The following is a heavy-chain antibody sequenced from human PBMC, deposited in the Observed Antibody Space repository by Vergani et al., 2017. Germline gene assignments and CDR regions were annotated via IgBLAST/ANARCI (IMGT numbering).Heavy chain of an antibody. J-gene: IGHJ4*02. D-gene: IGHD3-9*01. CDR3: AGKTSAYDILTGYYHTHPFDY. Sequence: QVQLQESGPGLVKPSETLSLTCTVSGGSISSYYWSWIRQPPGKGLEWIGYIYYSGSTNYNPSLKSRVTISEDTSKNQFSLKLSSVTAADTAVYYCAGKTSAYDILTGYYHTHPFDYWGQGTLVTVSS. CDR1: GGSISSYY. V-gene: IGHV4-59*01. CDR2: IYYSGST.